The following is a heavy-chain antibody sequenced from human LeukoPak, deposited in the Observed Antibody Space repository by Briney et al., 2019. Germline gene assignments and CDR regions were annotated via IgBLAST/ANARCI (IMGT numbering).Heavy chain of an antibody. V-gene: IGHV3-23*01. CDR2: ISGSGGST. D-gene: IGHD3-16*01. CDR3: AKMMAALGGDDY. J-gene: IGHJ4*02. CDR1: GFTFSSYA. Sequence: GGSLRLSCAASGFTFSSYAMSWVRQAPGKGLEWGTAISGSGGSTYYADSVKGRFTISRDNSKNTLYLQMNSLRAEDTAVYYCAKMMAALGGDDYWGQGTLVTVSS.